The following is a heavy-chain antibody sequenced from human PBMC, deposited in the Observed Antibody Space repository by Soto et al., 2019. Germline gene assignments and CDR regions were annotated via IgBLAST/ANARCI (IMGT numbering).Heavy chain of an antibody. V-gene: IGHV4-34*01. D-gene: IGHD1-1*01. J-gene: IGHJ4*02. CDR3: ARAWSTTGSGDFDY. Sequence: QVQLQQWGAGLLKPLETLSLTCAVYGGSFSGYYWSWIRQTPGKGLEWIGEIYYSGYTNYNPSLKDRVTISVDTSRNRFSLKLSSVTAADTAVYYCARAWSTTGSGDFDYWDQGVLVTVSS. CDR1: GGSFSGYY. CDR2: IYYSGYT.